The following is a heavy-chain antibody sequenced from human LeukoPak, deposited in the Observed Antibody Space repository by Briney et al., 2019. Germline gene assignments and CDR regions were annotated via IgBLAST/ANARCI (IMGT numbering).Heavy chain of an antibody. CDR2: ISYSGST. Sequence: SETLSLTCTVSGGSFTPYYWSWSRPRPGKGLEWSVHISYSGSTNYNPSLKSRVTASIDTSKNQVSLRRSSVTAADTAVYYCARGSLGREVSAFFKNWGQGTLVTVSS. CDR1: GGSFTPYY. D-gene: IGHD5/OR15-5a*01. V-gene: IGHV4-59*08. J-gene: IGHJ4*02. CDR3: ARGSLGREVSAFFKN.